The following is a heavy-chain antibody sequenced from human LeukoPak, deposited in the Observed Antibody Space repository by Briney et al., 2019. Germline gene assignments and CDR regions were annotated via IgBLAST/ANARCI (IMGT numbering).Heavy chain of an antibody. V-gene: IGHV1-2*02. D-gene: IGHD2-8*01. J-gene: IGHJ6*03. CDR3: ARNVYCTNGVCRLHYYMDV. CDR1: GYTFTGYY. Sequence: AASVKVSCKASGYTFTGYYMHWVRQAPGQGLEWMGWINPNSGGTNYAQKFQGRVTMTRDTSISTAYMELSRLRSDDTAVYYCARNVYCTNGVCRLHYYMDVWGKGTTVTVSS. CDR2: INPNSGGT.